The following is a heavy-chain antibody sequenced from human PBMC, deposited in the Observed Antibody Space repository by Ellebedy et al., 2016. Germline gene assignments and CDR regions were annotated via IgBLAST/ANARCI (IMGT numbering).Heavy chain of an antibody. CDR1: GFRFGDYA. V-gene: IGHV3-23*01. Sequence: GESLKISXVGSGFRFGDYALSWVRQAPGKGLEWVSGISGSGGRTYYADSVKGRFTISRVNYKNTLYVQMNSLTAEDTAVYYCAKVGEGSSRAFDIWGRGTMVTVSS. J-gene: IGHJ3*02. CDR3: AKVGEGSSRAFDI. D-gene: IGHD6-6*01. CDR2: ISGSGGRT.